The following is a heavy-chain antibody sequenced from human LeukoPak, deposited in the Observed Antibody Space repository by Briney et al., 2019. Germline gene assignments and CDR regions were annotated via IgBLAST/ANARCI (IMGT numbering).Heavy chain of an antibody. Sequence: GGSLRLSCAASGFTFSSYAMHWVRQAPGKGLEWVAVISYGGSTKYYADSVKGRFTISRDNSKNTLYLQMNSLRAEDTAVYYCARMIYSRGFDYWGQGTLVTVSS. CDR2: ISYGGSTK. CDR1: GFTFSSYA. V-gene: IGHV3-30*04. J-gene: IGHJ4*02. CDR3: ARMIYSRGFDY. D-gene: IGHD6-13*01.